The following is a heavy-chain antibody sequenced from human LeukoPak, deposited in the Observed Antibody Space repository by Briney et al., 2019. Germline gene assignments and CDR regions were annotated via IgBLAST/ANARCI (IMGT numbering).Heavy chain of an antibody. CDR3: AKGPLRGTAAAIDY. CDR2: ISYDGRNI. D-gene: IGHD2-2*01. V-gene: IGHV3-30*18. CDR1: GFTFNNYS. Sequence: GGSLRLSCAASGFTFNNYSMHWVRQAPGKGLEWVAVISYDGRNIHYPDSVKGRFTISRDISTDTLWLQMDSLRTEDTAVYYCAKGPLRGTAAAIDYWGQGTLVTVSS. J-gene: IGHJ4*02.